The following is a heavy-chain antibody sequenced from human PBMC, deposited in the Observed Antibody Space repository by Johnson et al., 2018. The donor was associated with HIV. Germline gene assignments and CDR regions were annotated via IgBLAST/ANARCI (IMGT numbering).Heavy chain of an antibody. J-gene: IGHJ3*02. V-gene: IGHV3-9*01. CDR1: GFTFDDYA. CDR2: ISWNSGSI. CDR3: AKGVGATTNDAFDI. D-gene: IGHD1-26*01. Sequence: VLLVESGGGVVQPGGSLRLSCAASGFTFDDYAMHWVRQAPGKGLEWVSGISWNSGSIGYADSVKGRFTISRDNAKNSLYLQMNSLRAEDTALYYCAKGVGATTNDAFDIWGQGTMVTVSS.